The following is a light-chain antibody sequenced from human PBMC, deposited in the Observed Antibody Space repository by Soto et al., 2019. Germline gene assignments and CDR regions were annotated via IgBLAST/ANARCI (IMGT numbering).Light chain of an antibody. V-gene: IGLV2-14*01. CDR3: GAWDDSLNVYV. Sequence: QSVLTQPASVSGSPGQSITISCTGTSSDVGGYNSVSWYRQDPGKAPKLIIYDDNKRPSGIPARFSGSKSGTSATLGITGLETGDEADYYCGAWDDSLNVYVFGSGTKVTVL. CDR1: SSDVGGYNS. J-gene: IGLJ1*01. CDR2: DDN.